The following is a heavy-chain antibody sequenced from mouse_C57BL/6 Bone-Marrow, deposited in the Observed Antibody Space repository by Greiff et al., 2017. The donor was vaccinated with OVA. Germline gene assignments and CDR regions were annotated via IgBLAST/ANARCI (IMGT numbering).Heavy chain of an antibody. Sequence: QVQLQQSGAELARPGASVKLSCKASGYTFTSYGISWVKQRTGQGLEWIGEFYPRSGNTYYNETFNGKATLTPDKSSSPAYMELRSLTSENSAVYFCARHYGSSDYAMDYWGQGTSVTVSS. V-gene: IGHV1-81*01. J-gene: IGHJ4*01. D-gene: IGHD1-1*01. CDR2: FYPRSGNT. CDR1: GYTFTSYG. CDR3: ARHYGSSDYAMDY.